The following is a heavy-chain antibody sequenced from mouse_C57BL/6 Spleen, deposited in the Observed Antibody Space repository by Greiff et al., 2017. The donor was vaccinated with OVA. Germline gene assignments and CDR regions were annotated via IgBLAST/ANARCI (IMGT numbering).Heavy chain of an antibody. CDR3: ARSETYYGSPYYAMDY. CDR2: INPSSGYT. D-gene: IGHD1-1*01. CDR1: GYTFTSYT. J-gene: IGHJ4*01. V-gene: IGHV1-4*01. Sequence: QVQLQQSGAELARPGASVKMSCKASGYTFTSYTMHWVKQRPGQGLEWIGYINPSSGYTKYNQKFKDKATLTADKSSSTAYMQLSSLTSEDSAVYYCARSETYYGSPYYAMDYWGQGTSVTVSS.